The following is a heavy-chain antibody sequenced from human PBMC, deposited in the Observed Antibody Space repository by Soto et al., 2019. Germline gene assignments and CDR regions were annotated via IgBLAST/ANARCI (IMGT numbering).Heavy chain of an antibody. CDR2: TTASGGTT. CDR3: AKQPVIIRTQGAFDI. V-gene: IGHV3-23*01. Sequence: PGGSLRLSCAASGFTFRRYTMSWVRQTPGKGLEWVSSTTASGGTTYYADSVKGRFTISRDNSKDTLSLEMNSLRAEDTAVYYCAKQPVIIRTQGAFDIWGQGTMVTVS. J-gene: IGHJ3*02. CDR1: GFTFRRYT.